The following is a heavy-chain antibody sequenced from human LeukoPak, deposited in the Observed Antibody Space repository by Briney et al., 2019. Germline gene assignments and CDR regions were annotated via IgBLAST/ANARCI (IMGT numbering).Heavy chain of an antibody. CDR2: ISSSSSYT. J-gene: IGHJ4*02. D-gene: IGHD3-16*02. CDR3: ARDYYDYVWGSYRAYFDY. CDR1: GYTFSSYG. Sequence: GGSLRLSCAASGYTFSSYGMHWVRQAPGKGLEWVSYISSSSSYTNYADSVKGRFTISRDNAKNSLYLQMNSLRAEDTAVYYCARDYYDYVWGSYRAYFDYWGQGTLVTVSS. V-gene: IGHV3-21*05.